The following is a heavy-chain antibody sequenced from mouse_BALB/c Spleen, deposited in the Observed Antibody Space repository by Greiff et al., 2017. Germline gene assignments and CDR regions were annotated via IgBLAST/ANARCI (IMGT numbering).Heavy chain of an antibody. CDR2: IYPGDGDT. CDR1: GYAFSSSW. CDR3: ARHEKGLLYFDY. D-gene: IGHD2-1*01. J-gene: IGHJ2*01. Sequence: QVQLKQSGPELVKPGASVKISCKASGYAFSSSWMNWVKQRPGQGLEWIGRIYPGDGDTNYNEKFKDKATLTADKSSSTVYMELSRLTSEDSAVYFCARHEKGLLYFDYWGQGTTLTVSS. V-gene: IGHV1-82*01.